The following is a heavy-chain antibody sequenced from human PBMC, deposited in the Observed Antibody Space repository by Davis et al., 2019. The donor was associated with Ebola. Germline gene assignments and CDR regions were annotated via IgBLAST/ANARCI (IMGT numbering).Heavy chain of an antibody. J-gene: IGHJ4*02. Sequence: ASVKVSCKASGYTFTSYGISWVRKAPGQGLEWMGWISAYNGNTNYAQKLQGRVTMTTYTSTSTAYMELRSLRSDDTAVYYCARDGEEITMVRGVIITQTSLFDYWGQGTLVTVSS. CDR3: ARDGEEITMVRGVIITQTSLFDY. V-gene: IGHV1-18*01. CDR1: GYTFTSYG. D-gene: IGHD3-10*01. CDR2: ISAYNGNT.